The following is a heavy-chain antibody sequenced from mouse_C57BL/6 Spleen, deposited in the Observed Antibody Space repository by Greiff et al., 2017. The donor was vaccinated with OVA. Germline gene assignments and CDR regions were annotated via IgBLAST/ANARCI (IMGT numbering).Heavy chain of an antibody. CDR2: IHPNSGST. CDR1: GYTFTSYW. CDR3: ARETYYGSSYRFAY. J-gene: IGHJ3*01. Sequence: QVQLQQPGAELVKPGASVKLSCNASGYTFTSYWMHWVKQRPGQGLEWIGMIHPNSGSTNYNEKFKSKATLTVDKSSSTAYMQLSSLTSEDSAVYYCARETYYGSSYRFAYWGQGTLVTVSA. V-gene: IGHV1-64*01. D-gene: IGHD1-1*01.